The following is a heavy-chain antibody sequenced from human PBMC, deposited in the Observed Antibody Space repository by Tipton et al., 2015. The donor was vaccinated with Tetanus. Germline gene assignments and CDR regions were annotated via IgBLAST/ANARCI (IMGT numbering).Heavy chain of an antibody. D-gene: IGHD3-22*01. CDR2: IYYSGST. Sequence: TLSLTCTVSGGSISSYYWSWIWQPPGKGLEWIGYIYYSGSTNYNPSLKSRVTISVDTSKNQFSLKLSSVTAADTAVYYCARDFTYYDSSGYLRRDYYFDYWGQGTLVTVSS. CDR3: ARDFTYYDSSGYLRRDYYFDY. CDR1: GGSISSYY. V-gene: IGHV4-59*01. J-gene: IGHJ4*02.